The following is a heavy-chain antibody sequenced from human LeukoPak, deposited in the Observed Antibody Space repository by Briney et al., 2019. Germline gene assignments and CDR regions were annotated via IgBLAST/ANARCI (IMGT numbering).Heavy chain of an antibody. CDR3: ARAARDTAMVTSFYYYYYMDV. CDR1: GGSISSYY. D-gene: IGHD5-18*01. CDR2: IYTSGST. Sequence: PSETLSLTCTVSGGSISSYYWSWIRQPPGKGLEWIGYIYTSGSTNYNPSLKSRVSISVDTSKDQFSLKLSSVTAADTAVYYCARAARDTAMVTSFYYYYYMDVWGKGTTVTVSS. V-gene: IGHV4-4*09. J-gene: IGHJ6*03.